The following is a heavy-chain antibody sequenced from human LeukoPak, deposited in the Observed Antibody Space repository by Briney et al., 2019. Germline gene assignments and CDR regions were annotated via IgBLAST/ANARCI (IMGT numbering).Heavy chain of an antibody. V-gene: IGHV3-23*01. J-gene: IGHJ4*02. Sequence: PGGSLRLSCAASGFTFSCCAMHWVRQAPGKGLEWVSAVSANGGTTHYADSVKGRFTTSRDNTKNTLSLQMNSLRDEDTAVYYCARDVYDYDSRAQYFDYWGQGTLVTVSS. CDR3: ARDVYDYDSRAQYFDY. D-gene: IGHD3-22*01. CDR1: GFTFSCCA. CDR2: VSANGGTT.